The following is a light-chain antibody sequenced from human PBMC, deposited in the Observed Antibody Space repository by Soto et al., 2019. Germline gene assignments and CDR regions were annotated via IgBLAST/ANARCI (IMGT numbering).Light chain of an antibody. CDR2: EVD. CDR1: TSDVGIYNL. V-gene: IGLV2-23*02. CDR3: SSYAGSSWV. Sequence: QSALTQPPSVSGSPGQSITISCSGTTSDVGIYNLVSWYQQHPGKAPKLVIYEVDKRPSGVSNRFSGSRSGNTASLTISGLQSEDEADYYCSSYAGSSWVFGGGTKLTVL. J-gene: IGLJ3*02.